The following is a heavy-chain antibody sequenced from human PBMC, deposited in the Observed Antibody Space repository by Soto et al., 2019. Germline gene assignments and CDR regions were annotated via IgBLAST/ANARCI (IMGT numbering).Heavy chain of an antibody. V-gene: IGHV1-18*01. CDR1: GYTFTSYG. CDR2: ISAYNGNT. CDR3: AREGVYYYGSGSYYGMDV. Sequence: QVQLVQSGAEVKKPGASVQVSCKASGYTFTSYGISWVRQAPGQGLEWMGWISAYNGNTNYAQKLQGRVTMTTDTSTSTAYMDLRSMRSDDTAVYYCAREGVYYYGSGSYYGMDVWGQGTTVTVSS. J-gene: IGHJ6*02. D-gene: IGHD3-10*01.